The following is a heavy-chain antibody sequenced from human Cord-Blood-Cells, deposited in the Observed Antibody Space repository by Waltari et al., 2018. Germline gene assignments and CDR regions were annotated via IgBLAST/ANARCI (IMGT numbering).Heavy chain of an antibody. CDR3: ARDSAAGYYYYMDV. CDR2: INSDGSST. Sequence: EVQLVESGGGLVQPGGSLRLSCAASGFTFSSYGMHWVRQAPGKGLVWVSRINSDGSSTSYADSVKGRFTISRDNAKNTLYLQMNSLRAEDTAVYYCARDSAAGYYYYMDVWGKGTTVTVSS. J-gene: IGHJ6*03. CDR1: GFTFSSYG. V-gene: IGHV3-74*01. D-gene: IGHD6-13*01.